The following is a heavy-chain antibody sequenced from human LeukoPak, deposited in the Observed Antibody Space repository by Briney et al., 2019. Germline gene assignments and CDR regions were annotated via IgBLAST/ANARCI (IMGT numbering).Heavy chain of an antibody. V-gene: IGHV3-21*01. CDR3: ARDSIQQQLVLEDRGYPYYFEH. D-gene: IGHD6-13*01. CDR2: ISSSGNYI. J-gene: IGHJ4*02. CDR1: RFTFSSYN. Sequence: GGSLRLSCAASRFTFSSYNMNWVRQAPGKRLEWVSSISSSGNYIYYADSVKGRFTISRDNAKNSLYLQMNSLRAEDTAVYYCARDSIQQQLVLEDRGYPYYFEHWGQGTLVTVSS.